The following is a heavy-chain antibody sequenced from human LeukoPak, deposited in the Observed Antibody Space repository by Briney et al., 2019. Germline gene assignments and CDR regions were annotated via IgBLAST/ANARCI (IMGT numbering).Heavy chain of an antibody. CDR3: ARQTGDKGIDY. V-gene: IGHV5-51*01. J-gene: IGHJ4*02. CDR2: INPGDSDT. CDR1: GYSFINDW. D-gene: IGHD7-27*01. Sequence: GESLNISCKGSGYSFINDWIGWVRQMPGKGLEWMGIINPGDSDTRYSPSFQGQVTISADKSINTAYPQWSSLRASDTAIYYCARQTGDKGIDYWGQGTLVTVSS.